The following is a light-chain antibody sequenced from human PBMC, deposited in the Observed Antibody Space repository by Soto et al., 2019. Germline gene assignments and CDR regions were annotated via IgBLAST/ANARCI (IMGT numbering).Light chain of an antibody. Sequence: EIVLTQSPATLSLSPGERATLSCRASQSVSSYLAWYQQKPGQAPRLLIYDASNRATGIPARFSGSGSGTDFTLTISSLEPEDFAVYYCQQRSNSYTFGQGTKQEIK. J-gene: IGKJ2*01. CDR1: QSVSSY. CDR2: DAS. CDR3: QQRSNSYT. V-gene: IGKV3-11*01.